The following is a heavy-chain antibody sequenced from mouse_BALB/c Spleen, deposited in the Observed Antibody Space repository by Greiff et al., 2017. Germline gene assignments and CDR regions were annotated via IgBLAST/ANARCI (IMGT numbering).Heavy chain of an antibody. CDR1: GFTFSSFG. J-gene: IGHJ3*01. V-gene: IGHV5-17*02. D-gene: IGHD2-4*01. CDR3: ARGGPRITTAAWFAY. Sequence: DVQLVESGGGLVQPGGSRKLSCAASGFTFSSFGMHWVRQAPEKGLEWVAYISSGSSTIYYADTVKGRFTISRDNPKNTLFLQMTSLRSEDTAMYYCARGGPRITTAAWFAYWGQGTRVTVSA. CDR2: ISSGSSTI.